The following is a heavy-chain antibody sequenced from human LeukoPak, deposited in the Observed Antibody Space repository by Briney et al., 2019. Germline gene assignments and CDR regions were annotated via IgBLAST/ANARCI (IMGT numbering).Heavy chain of an antibody. CDR3: ARGYGYSYGYGDY. J-gene: IGHJ4*02. D-gene: IGHD5-18*01. CDR2: ISHSGST. V-gene: IGHV4-34*01. Sequence: PSETLSLTCAVYGGSFSGYYWSWIRQPPGKGLEWIGEISHSGSTNYNPSLKSRVTISVDTSKNQFSLKLSSVTAADMAVYYCARGYGYSYGYGDYWGQGTLVTVSS. CDR1: GGSFSGYY.